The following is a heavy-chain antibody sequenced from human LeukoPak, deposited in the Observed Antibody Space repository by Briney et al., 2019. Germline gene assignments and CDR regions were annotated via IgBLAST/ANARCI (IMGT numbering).Heavy chain of an antibody. Sequence: SVKVSCKASGGTFSSYAISWVRQAPGQGLEWMGGIIPIFGTANYAQKFQGRVTMTRDTSISTAYMELSRLRSDDTAVYYCARVVLGGRFLEWLNGLFDYWGQGTLVTVSS. D-gene: IGHD3-3*01. CDR1: GGTFSSYA. CDR3: ARVVLGGRFLEWLNGLFDY. J-gene: IGHJ4*02. V-gene: IGHV1-69*05. CDR2: IIPIFGTA.